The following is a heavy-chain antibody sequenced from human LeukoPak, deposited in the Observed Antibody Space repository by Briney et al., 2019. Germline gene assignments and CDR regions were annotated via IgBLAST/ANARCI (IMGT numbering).Heavy chain of an antibody. Sequence: PSETLSLTCTVSGGSISSYYWGWIRQPPGKGLEWIGSIYYSGSTYYNPSLKSRVTISVDTSKNQFSLKLSSVTAADTAVYYCASERYCSGGSCYPNWFDPWGQGTLVTVSS. J-gene: IGHJ5*02. D-gene: IGHD2-15*01. CDR3: ASERYCSGGSCYPNWFDP. CDR1: GGSISSYY. CDR2: IYYSGST. V-gene: IGHV4-39*07.